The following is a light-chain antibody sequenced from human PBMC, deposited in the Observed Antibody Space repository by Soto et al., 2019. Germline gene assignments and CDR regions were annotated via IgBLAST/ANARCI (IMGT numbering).Light chain of an antibody. CDR3: QKYNSAPWT. CDR2: VAS. Sequence: DIQMTQSPSSLSASVGDRVTITCRASQGISNYLAWYQQQPGQVPKLLIYVASTLQSGVPSRFSGSGSGTDVTLTNSSLRPEAVAAYYCQKYNSAPWTFGQGTKVDIK. CDR1: QGISNY. V-gene: IGKV1-27*01. J-gene: IGKJ1*01.